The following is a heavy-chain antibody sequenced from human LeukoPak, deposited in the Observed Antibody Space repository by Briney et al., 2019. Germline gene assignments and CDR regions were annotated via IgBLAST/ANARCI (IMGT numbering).Heavy chain of an antibody. V-gene: IGHV3-21*01. CDR2: IGTSSNNI. Sequence: GGSLRLSCAASVLTFSRYNMNWVRQAPGKGLEWVSSIGTSSNNIYYTDSVKGRFTISRDNAKNSLYLQVDSLRVEDTAVYFCASGTVGNYALDYWGQGTLVTVSS. D-gene: IGHD1-7*01. CDR3: ASGTVGNYALDY. CDR1: VLTFSRYN. J-gene: IGHJ4*02.